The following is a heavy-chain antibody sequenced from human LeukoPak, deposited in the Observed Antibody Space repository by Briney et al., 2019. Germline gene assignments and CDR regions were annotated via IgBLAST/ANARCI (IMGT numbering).Heavy chain of an antibody. J-gene: IGHJ4*02. V-gene: IGHV4-34*01. CDR3: ARGTLFRGIDY. D-gene: IGHD1-14*01. CDR1: GESFSGYY. Sequence: SETLSLTCAVHGESFSGYYWTWIRQPPGKGLEWIGEVHYSGDTNYNSSLKSRVTMSVDTSKNQFSLNLNSVTAADTAVYYCARGTLFRGIDYWGQGTPVTVSS. CDR2: VHYSGDT.